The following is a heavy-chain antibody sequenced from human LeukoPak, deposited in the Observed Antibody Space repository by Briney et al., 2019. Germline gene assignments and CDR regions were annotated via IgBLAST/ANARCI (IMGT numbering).Heavy chain of an antibody. Sequence: SQTLSLTCTVSGGSLSSGSYYWSWIRQPAGKGLEWIGRVYASGNTNYNPSLQSRITISIDTSQNQFSLMLSSVTAADTAVYYCARLLEVSSTFDPWGQGTLVTVSS. CDR1: GGSLSSGSYY. J-gene: IGHJ5*02. CDR2: VYASGNT. CDR3: ARLLEVSSTFDP. V-gene: IGHV4-61*02. D-gene: IGHD5/OR15-5a*01.